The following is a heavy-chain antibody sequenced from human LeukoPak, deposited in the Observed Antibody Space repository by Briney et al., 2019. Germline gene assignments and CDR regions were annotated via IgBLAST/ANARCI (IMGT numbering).Heavy chain of an antibody. J-gene: IGHJ4*02. D-gene: IGHD3-22*01. CDR1: GGSISSYY. CDR2: IYYSGST. Sequence: SETLSLTCTVSGGSISSYYWSWVRQPPGKGVEWIGYIYYSGSTNYNPSLKSRVTISVDTSRNQFSLRLSSVTAADTAVYYCARHANYDRSARPLDYWGQGTLVTVSS. V-gene: IGHV4-59*08. CDR3: ARHANYDRSARPLDY.